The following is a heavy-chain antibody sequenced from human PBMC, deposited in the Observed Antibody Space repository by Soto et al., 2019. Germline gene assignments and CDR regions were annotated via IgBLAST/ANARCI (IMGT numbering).Heavy chain of an antibody. J-gene: IGHJ6*02. CDR3: VRALYSSAGSCAPLRGMDV. CDR2: IYHSGST. D-gene: IGHD2-15*01. V-gene: IGHV4-30-2*01. CDR1: GGSISSGDFS. Sequence: SQTLSLTCAVFGGSISSGDFSWSWIPQPPRKGLEWIGVIYHSGSTYYSTSLKTGFTISVDTSKNQFSLKLFSVTAADTAVYLCVRALYSSAGSCAPLRGMDVWGQGTTVTVSS.